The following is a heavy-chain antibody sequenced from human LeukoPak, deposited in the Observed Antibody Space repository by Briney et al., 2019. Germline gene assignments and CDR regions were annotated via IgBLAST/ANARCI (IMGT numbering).Heavy chain of an antibody. V-gene: IGHV3-23*01. CDR2: NSGGSS. CDR1: GFTFSTYG. J-gene: IGHJ1*01. CDR3: ARDQH. Sequence: GGSLRLSCAASGFTFSTYGVYWVRQAPGKGLEWVSSNSGGSSYYADSVKGRFTISRDNSKNPLYLQMNSLRAEDTAVYYCARDQHWGQGTLVTVSS.